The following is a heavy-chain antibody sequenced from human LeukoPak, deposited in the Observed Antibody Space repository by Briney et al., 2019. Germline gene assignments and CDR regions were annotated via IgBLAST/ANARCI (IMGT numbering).Heavy chain of an antibody. CDR3: ARDTPYYYDSSGYYYFDY. J-gene: IGHJ4*02. Sequence: PGGSLRLSCAASGFTVSSNYMSWVRQAPGKGLEWVSVIYSGGSTYYADSVKGRFTISRDNSKNTLYLQMNSLRAEDTAVYYCARDTPYYYDSSGYYYFDYWGQGTLVTVSS. V-gene: IGHV3-53*01. D-gene: IGHD3-22*01. CDR1: GFTVSSNY. CDR2: IYSGGST.